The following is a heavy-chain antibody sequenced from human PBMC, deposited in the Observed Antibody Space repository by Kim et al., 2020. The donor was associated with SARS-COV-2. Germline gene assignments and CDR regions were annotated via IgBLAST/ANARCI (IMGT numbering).Heavy chain of an antibody. J-gene: IGHJ4*01. CDR3: AKIWGQYDSIGYWGVLD. V-gene: IGHV3-23*01. CDR2: MTASGGST. Sequence: GGSLRLSCAASGFTFSSYAMSWVRQAPGKGLEWVSYMTASGGSTYYADSVKGRFTISRDNSKNTLYLQMNSLTAEDTAVYYYAKIWGQYDSIGYWGVLD. CDR1: GFTFSSYA. D-gene: IGHD3-22*01.